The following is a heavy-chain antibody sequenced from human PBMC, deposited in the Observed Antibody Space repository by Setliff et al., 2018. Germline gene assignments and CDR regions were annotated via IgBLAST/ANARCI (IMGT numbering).Heavy chain of an antibody. Sequence: SVKVSCKASGYIFSDHYMHWVRQAPGQGLEWMGGIIPIFGTANYAQKFQGRVTITTDESTSTAYMELSSLRSEDTAVYYCARQLPQLAPLDYWGQGTLVTVSS. CDR1: GYIFSDHY. V-gene: IGHV1-69*05. J-gene: IGHJ4*02. CDR2: IIPIFGTA. D-gene: IGHD2-2*01. CDR3: ARQLPQLAPLDY.